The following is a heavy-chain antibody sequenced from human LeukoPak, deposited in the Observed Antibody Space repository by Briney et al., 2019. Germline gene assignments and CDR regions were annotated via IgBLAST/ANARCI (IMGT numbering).Heavy chain of an antibody. CDR1: GFTVSSYG. CDR2: ISSDGGNE. Sequence: GSLRLSCAASGFTVSSYGMHWVRQAPGRGLEWVALISSDGGNEYSADSVKGRFSISRDNSKNTLYLQMNSLRAEDTAVYYCVKDSGITVATNELDYWGQGTLVTVSS. V-gene: IGHV3-30*18. CDR3: VKDSGITVATNELDY. J-gene: IGHJ4*02. D-gene: IGHD4-17*01.